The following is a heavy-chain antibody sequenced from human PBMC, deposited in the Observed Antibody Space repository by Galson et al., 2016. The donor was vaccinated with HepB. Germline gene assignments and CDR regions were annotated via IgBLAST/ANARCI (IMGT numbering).Heavy chain of an antibody. CDR3: AREGFSSGRAGTFDI. CDR1: GFTFSSYW. CDR2: INSDGSST. D-gene: IGHD6-19*01. V-gene: IGHV3-74*01. J-gene: IGHJ3*02. Sequence: SLRLSCAASGFTFSSYWMHWVRQAPGKGLVWVSRINSDGSSTSYADSVKGRFAISRDNYQNTVDLQMNSLRPEDSAVYYCAREGFSSGRAGTFDIWGQGTVVSVSS.